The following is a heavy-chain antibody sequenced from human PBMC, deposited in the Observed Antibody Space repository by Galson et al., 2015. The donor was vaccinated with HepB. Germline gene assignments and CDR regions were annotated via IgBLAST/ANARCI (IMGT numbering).Heavy chain of an antibody. CDR3: ARETGSRNYYYPTN. CDR1: GFTFSDYY. V-gene: IGHV3-11*05. Sequence: SLRLSCAASGFTFSDYYMIWIRQAPGKGLEWVSYISNSAGYANYADSVKGRFAISRDNAKNSLYLQMNSLRAEDTAVYYCARETGSRNYYYPTNWGQGTLVTVSS. CDR2: ISNSAGYA. J-gene: IGHJ4*02. D-gene: IGHD3-10*01.